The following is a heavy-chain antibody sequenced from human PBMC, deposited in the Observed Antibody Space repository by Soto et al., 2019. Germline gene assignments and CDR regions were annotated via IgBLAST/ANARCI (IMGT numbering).Heavy chain of an antibody. CDR3: AISRSSGWDYYFDY. Sequence: ASVKVSCKASGYTFTGYYMHWVRQAPGQGLEWMGWINPNSGGTNYAQKFQGWVTMTRDTSISTAYMELSRLRSDDTAVYYCAISRSSGWDYYFDYWGQGTLVTVSS. V-gene: IGHV1-2*04. J-gene: IGHJ4*02. CDR1: GYTFTGYY. D-gene: IGHD6-19*01. CDR2: INPNSGGT.